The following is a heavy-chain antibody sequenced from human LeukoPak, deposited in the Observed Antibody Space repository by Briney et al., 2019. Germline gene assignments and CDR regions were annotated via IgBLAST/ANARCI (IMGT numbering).Heavy chain of an antibody. CDR1: GFTFGDYA. CDR2: IRSKAYGGTT. J-gene: IGHJ4*02. D-gene: IGHD5-18*01. V-gene: IGHV3-49*04. CDR3: VRVVTRVILDY. Sequence: QPGRSLRLSCTASGFTFGDYAMSWVRQAPGKGLEWVGFIRSKAYGGTTEYAASVKGRFTISRDDPKSIAYLQMNSLKTEDTAVYYCVRVVTRVILDYWGQGTLVTVSS.